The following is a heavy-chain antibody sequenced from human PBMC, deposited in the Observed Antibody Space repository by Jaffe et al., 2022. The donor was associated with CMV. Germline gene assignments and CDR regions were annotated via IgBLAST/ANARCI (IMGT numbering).Heavy chain of an antibody. D-gene: IGHD3-3*02. CDR2: ISWNSGTI. J-gene: IGHJ4*02. V-gene: IGHV3-9*01. CDR3: VKDIGAGSIRGFDY. CDR1: GFIFEDFA. Sequence: EVQLVESGGGLVQPGRSLRLSCAASGFIFEDFAMHWVRQVPGKGLEWVSEISWNSGTIVYLDSVKGRFTISRDNAKNSLYLQMNNLRPEDTAFYYCVKDIGAGSIRGFDYWGQGTLVTVSS.